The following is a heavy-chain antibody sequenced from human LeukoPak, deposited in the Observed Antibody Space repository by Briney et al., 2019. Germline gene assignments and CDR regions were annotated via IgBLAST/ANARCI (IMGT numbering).Heavy chain of an antibody. D-gene: IGHD2-2*01. CDR3: ARERYQLPIFATDGGMDV. CDR1: GFTFSDYY. CDR2: ISSGGSTI. V-gene: IGHV3-11*04. J-gene: IGHJ6*02. Sequence: GGSLRLSCAASGFTFSDYYMSWIRQAPGKGLEWIAYISSGGSTIYYADSVRGQFTISRDNAKKSLYLQMNSLRAEDTAVYYCARERYQLPIFATDGGMDVWGQGTTVTVSS.